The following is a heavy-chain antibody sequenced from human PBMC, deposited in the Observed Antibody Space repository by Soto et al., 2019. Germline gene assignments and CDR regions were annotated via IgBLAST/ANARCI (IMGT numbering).Heavy chain of an antibody. CDR1: GFTFSSYG. CDR2: ISYDGSNK. CDR3: AKAGFIVRLINHEFDY. V-gene: IGHV3-30*18. Sequence: QVQLVESGGGVVQPGRSLRLSCAASGFTFSSYGMHWVRQAPGKGLEWVAVISYDGSNKYYADSVKGRFTISRDNSKNTLYLQMNSLRAEDTAVYYCAKAGFIVRLINHEFDYWGQGTLVTVFS. D-gene: IGHD3-16*02. J-gene: IGHJ4*02.